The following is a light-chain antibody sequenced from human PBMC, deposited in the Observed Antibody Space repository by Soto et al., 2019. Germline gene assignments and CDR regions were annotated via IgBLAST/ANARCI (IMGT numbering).Light chain of an antibody. CDR1: QSVSSSY. J-gene: IGKJ5*01. Sequence: EIVLTQSPGTLSLSPWERATLSCRASQSVSSSYLAWYQQKPGQAPRLLIYGASSRATGIPDRFSGSGSGTDFTLTISRLEPEDFAVYYCQQYGSSPRLITFGQGTRLEIK. CDR3: QQYGSSPRLIT. V-gene: IGKV3-20*01. CDR2: GAS.